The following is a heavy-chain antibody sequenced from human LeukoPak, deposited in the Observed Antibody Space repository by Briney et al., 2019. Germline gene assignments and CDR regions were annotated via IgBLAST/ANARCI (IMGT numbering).Heavy chain of an antibody. J-gene: IGHJ4*02. D-gene: IGHD1-26*01. Sequence: PSETLSLTCTVSGGSISSRSYYWGWIRQPPGKGLEWIGEINHSGSTNYNPSLKSRVTISVDTSKNQFSLKLSSVTAADTAVYYCARGYRNGDYWGQGTLVTVSS. CDR3: ARGYRNGDY. CDR2: INHSGST. V-gene: IGHV4-39*07. CDR1: GGSISSRSYY.